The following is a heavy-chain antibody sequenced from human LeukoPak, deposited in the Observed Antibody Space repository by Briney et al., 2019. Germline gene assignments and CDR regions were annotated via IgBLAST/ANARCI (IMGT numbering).Heavy chain of an antibody. Sequence: ASVKVSCKASGYTFTSYYIHWVRQAPGQGLEWMGVINPSGGSTSYAQKFQGRVTMTRDMSTSTVYMELSSLRSEDTAVYYCARVAGHYDSSGYYSVFDYWGQGTLVTVSS. CDR2: INPSGGST. D-gene: IGHD3-22*01. V-gene: IGHV1-46*01. J-gene: IGHJ4*02. CDR1: GYTFTSYY. CDR3: ARVAGHYDSSGYYSVFDY.